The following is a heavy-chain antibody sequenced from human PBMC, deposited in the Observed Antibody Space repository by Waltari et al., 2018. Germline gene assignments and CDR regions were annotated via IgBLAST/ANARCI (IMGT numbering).Heavy chain of an antibody. CDR1: GFTFSSYS. CDR2: ISSSSSYI. CDR3: ARVGHSSGYGGRYFDY. V-gene: IGHV3-21*01. D-gene: IGHD3-22*01. J-gene: IGHJ4*02. Sequence: EVQLVESGGGLVKPGGSLRLSCAASGFTFSSYSMNWVRQAPGKGLEWVSSISSSSSYIYYADSVKGRFTISRDNAKNSLYLQMNSLRAEDTAVYYCARVGHSSGYGGRYFDYWGRGTLVTVSS.